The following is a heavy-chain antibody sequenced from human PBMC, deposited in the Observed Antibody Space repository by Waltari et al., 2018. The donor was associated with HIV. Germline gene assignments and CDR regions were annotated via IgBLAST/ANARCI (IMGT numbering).Heavy chain of an antibody. V-gene: IGHV3-53*01. CDR1: NSRFSAKH. Sequence: EVLLAESGGGLIQPGGSLGLSCTASNSRFSAKHVTWIRQAPGGSLEGVAVLHPDDTTHYADSVSGRLTISRAKSRTTVFLLMNSLFVDDTATYFCATGVRYYGPWGQGTRVTVSS. CDR2: LHPDDTT. D-gene: IGHD3-22*01. J-gene: IGHJ5*02. CDR3: ATGVRYYGP.